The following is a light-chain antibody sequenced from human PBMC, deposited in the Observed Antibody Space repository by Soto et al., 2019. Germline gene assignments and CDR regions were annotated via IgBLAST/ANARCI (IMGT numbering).Light chain of an antibody. V-gene: IGKV1-5*01. CDR1: QSISSW. J-gene: IGKJ1*01. CDR2: DAS. Sequence: IHMTHSPSTLSASVVDRVTITCRASQSISSWLAWYQQKPGKAPKLLIYDASSLESGVPSRFSGSGSGTEFTLTISSLQPDDFATYYCQQYNSYSVTCGQGTKGDIK. CDR3: QQYNSYSVT.